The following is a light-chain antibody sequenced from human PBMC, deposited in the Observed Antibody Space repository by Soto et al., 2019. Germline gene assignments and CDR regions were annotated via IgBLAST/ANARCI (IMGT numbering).Light chain of an antibody. CDR2: ATS. J-gene: IGKJ1*01. V-gene: IGKV3-20*01. Sequence: EIVLTQSPGTLSLSPGERATLSCRASQSISSSYLAWYQQKPGQSPRLLIYATSNRATGIPDRFSGSGSGTDFTLTISSLEPEDFAVYYCQHYATSPTFGLGTKVEIK. CDR3: QHYATSPT. CDR1: QSISSSY.